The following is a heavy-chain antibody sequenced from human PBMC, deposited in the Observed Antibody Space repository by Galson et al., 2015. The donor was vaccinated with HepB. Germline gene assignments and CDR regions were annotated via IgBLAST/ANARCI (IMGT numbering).Heavy chain of an antibody. CDR3: AKDWEGGIFFDWLWGPFDY. D-gene: IGHD3/OR15-3a*01. CDR1: GFTFTSSA. CDR2: ISGSGGST. V-gene: IGHV3-23*01. J-gene: IGHJ4*02. Sequence: SLRLSCAASGFTFTSSAMSWVRQAPGKGLEWVSTISGSGGSTSYADSVKGRFTISRDNSKNTLYLQMNSLRAEDTAVYYCAKDWEGGIFFDWLWGPFDYWGQGTLVTVSS.